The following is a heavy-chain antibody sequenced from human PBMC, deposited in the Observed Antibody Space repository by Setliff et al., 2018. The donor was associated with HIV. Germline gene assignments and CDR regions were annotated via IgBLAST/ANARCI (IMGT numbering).Heavy chain of an antibody. CDR1: GFTFSTYS. Sequence: PGGSLRLSCAASGFTFSTYSLNWVRQAPGKGLEWISCISSSSSSIYYADSVKGRFTISRDNAENSLYLQMNSLRAEDTAVYYCARDNGRYFDRGWFDPWGQGALVTVSS. CDR3: ARDNGRYFDRGWFDP. D-gene: IGHD3-9*01. J-gene: IGHJ5*02. CDR2: ISSSSSSI. V-gene: IGHV3-21*05.